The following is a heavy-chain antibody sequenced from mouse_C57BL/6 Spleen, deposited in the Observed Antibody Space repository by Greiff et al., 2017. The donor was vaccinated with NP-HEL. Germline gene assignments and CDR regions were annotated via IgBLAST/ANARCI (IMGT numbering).Heavy chain of an antibody. CDR2: INPNNGGT. D-gene: IGHD3-2*02. CDR1: GYTFTDYY. Sequence: EVQLQQSGPELVKPGASVKISRKASGYTFTDYYMNWVKQSHGKSLEWIGDINPNNGGTSYNQKFKGKATLTVDKSSSTAYMELRSLTSEDSAVYYCARVGGRSGYDAMDYWGQGTSVTVSS. V-gene: IGHV1-26*01. J-gene: IGHJ4*01. CDR3: ARVGGRSGYDAMDY.